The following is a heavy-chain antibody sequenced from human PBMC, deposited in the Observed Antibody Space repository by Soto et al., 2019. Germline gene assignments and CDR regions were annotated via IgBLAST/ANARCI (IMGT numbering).Heavy chain of an antibody. CDR3: ARGGGGLRFLEWLPYPYYYYGMDV. Sequence: SETLSLTCAVYGGSFSGYYWSWIRQPPGKGLEWIGEINHSGSTNYNPSLKSRVTISVDTSKNQFSLKLSSVTAADTAVYYCARGGGGLRFLEWLPYPYYYYGMDVWGQGTTVTVS. V-gene: IGHV4-34*01. CDR2: INHSGST. J-gene: IGHJ6*02. D-gene: IGHD3-3*01. CDR1: GGSFSGYY.